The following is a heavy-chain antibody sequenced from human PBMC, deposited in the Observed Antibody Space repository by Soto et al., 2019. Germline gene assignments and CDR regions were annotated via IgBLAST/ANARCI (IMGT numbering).Heavy chain of an antibody. CDR3: ARVSSGLSSEGTAIDYYYMDV. J-gene: IGHJ6*03. CDR2: ISSSSSYI. Sequence: GGSLRLSCAASGFIFSTYAVNWVRQAPGKGLEWVSSISSSSSYIFYADSVKGRFIVSRDNAKNSLYLQMNSLRAEDTAVYYCARVSSGLSSEGTAIDYYYMDVWGKGTTVTSP. D-gene: IGHD2-21*02. V-gene: IGHV3-21*06. CDR1: GFIFSTYA.